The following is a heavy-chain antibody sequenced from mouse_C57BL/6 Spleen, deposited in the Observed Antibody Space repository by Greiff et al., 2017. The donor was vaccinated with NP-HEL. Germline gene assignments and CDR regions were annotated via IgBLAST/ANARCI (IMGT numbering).Heavy chain of an antibody. CDR2: IDPETGGT. V-gene: IGHV1-15*01. CDR3: ARWGTGGGFAY. Sequence: VQLQQSGAELVRPGASVTLSCKASGYTFTDYEMHWVKQTPVHGLEWIGAIDPETGGTAYNQKFKGKAILTADKSSSTAYMELRSLTSEDSAVYYFARWGTGGGFAYWGQGTLVTVSA. J-gene: IGHJ3*01. D-gene: IGHD4-1*01. CDR1: GYTFTDYE.